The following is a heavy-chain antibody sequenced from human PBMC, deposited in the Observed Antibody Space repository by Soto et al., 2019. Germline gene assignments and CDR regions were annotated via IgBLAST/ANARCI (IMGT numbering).Heavy chain of an antibody. CDR3: AMVDVYVTPSPQDV. Sequence: GASVKVSCKASGYTFTSYGISWVRQAPGQGLEWMGWISAYNGNTNYAQNVQGRVTLTTDTSTSTAYMELRSLRSNDTAIYYCAMVDVYVTPSPQDVWGQETTVTVSS. CDR2: ISAYNGNT. J-gene: IGHJ6*02. V-gene: IGHV1-18*01. CDR1: GYTFTSYG. D-gene: IGHD3-16*01.